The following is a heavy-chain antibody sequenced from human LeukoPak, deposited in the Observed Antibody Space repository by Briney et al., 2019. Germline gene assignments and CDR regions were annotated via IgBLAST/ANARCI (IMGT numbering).Heavy chain of an antibody. J-gene: IGHJ4*02. V-gene: IGHV3-30*02. CDR3: AKERDTAMVTIDY. CDR1: GFTFSSYG. D-gene: IGHD5-18*01. CDR2: IRDDGSNK. Sequence: GGSLRLSCAASGFTFSSYGMHWVRQAPGKGLEWVACIRDDGSNKYYADSVKGRFTISRDNSQNPLYLQMNSLRAEDTAVYYCAKERDTAMVTIDYWGQGTLVTVSS.